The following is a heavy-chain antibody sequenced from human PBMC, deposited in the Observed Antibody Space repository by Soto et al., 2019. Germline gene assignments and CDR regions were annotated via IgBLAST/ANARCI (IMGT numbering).Heavy chain of an antibody. D-gene: IGHD7-27*01. CDR3: ARDWALDY. CDR1: GYTFNAYS. Sequence: ASVKVSCKAAGYTFNAYSMHWVRQAPGQGLEWMGMINPSGDSTTYAQNFQGRVTMTRDTSTTTVYMELSGLRSEDTAVYYCARDWALDYWGQGTLVTVSS. J-gene: IGHJ4*02. CDR2: INPSGDST. V-gene: IGHV1-46*02.